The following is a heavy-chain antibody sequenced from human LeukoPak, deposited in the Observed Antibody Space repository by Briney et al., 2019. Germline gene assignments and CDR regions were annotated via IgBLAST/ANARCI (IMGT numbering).Heavy chain of an antibody. J-gene: IGHJ5*02. V-gene: IGHV4-61*02. CDR3: ARVFPSAMIRGDDVGWFDP. Sequence: PSETLSLTCTVSGGSISSGSYYWSWIRQPAGKGLEWIGRIYTSGSTNYNPSLKSRVTISVDTSKNQLSLKLRSVTAADTAVYYCARVFPSAMIRGDDVGWFDPWGQGTLVTVSS. CDR1: GGSISSGSYY. D-gene: IGHD3-10*01. CDR2: IYTSGST.